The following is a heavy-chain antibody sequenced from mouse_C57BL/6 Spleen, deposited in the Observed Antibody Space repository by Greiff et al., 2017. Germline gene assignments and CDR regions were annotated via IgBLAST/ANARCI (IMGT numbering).Heavy chain of an antibody. CDR2: IYPGDGDT. D-gene: IGHD1-1*01. CDR1: GYAFSSSW. V-gene: IGHV1-82*01. Sequence: VQLQQSGPELVKPGASVKISCKASGYAFSSSWMNWVKQRPGKGLEWIGRIYPGDGDTNYNGKFKGKATLTADKSSSTSYMQLSSLTSEDSAVYICESNHYYGSSGDYFDYWGQGTTLTVSS. J-gene: IGHJ2*01. CDR3: ESNHYYGSSGDYFDY.